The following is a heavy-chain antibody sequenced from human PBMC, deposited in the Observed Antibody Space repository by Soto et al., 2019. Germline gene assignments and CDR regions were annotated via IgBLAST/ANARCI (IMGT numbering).Heavy chain of an antibody. V-gene: IGHV4-34*01. Sequence: SETLSLTCAVYGGSFSGYYWSWTRQPPGKGLEWIGEINHSGSTNYNPSLKSRVTISVDTSKNQFSLKLSSVTAADTAVYYCARGGRGYSYGYFMAFDIWGQGTMVT. CDR1: GGSFSGYY. CDR2: INHSGST. J-gene: IGHJ3*02. D-gene: IGHD5-18*01. CDR3: ARGGRGYSYGYFMAFDI.